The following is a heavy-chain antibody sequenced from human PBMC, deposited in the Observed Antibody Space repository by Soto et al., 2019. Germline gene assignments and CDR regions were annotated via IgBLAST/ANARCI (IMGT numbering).Heavy chain of an antibody. V-gene: IGHV1-18*01. CDR1: GYSFATSG. Sequence: QGKLVQSGTEVKKPGASIKVACKASGYSFATSGMTWVLQAPGQGLAWMGWISVYNGNTNYDQNLQDRATMTTDTSTNTAYLEVRNLRSDDTAVYYCARAGKYYDASGYADWGQGTLVTVSS. CDR2: ISVYNGNT. CDR3: ARAGKYYDASGYAD. J-gene: IGHJ4*02. D-gene: IGHD3-22*01.